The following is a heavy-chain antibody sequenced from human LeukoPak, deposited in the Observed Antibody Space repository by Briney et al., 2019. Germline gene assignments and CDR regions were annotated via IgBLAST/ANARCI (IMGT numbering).Heavy chain of an antibody. V-gene: IGHV3-30-3*01. CDR3: TRDNRDMDV. CDR2: ISYDGSNK. Sequence: PGRSLRLSCAASGFTFSSYAMHWVRQAPGKGLEWVAVISYDGSNKYYADSVKGRFTISRDNSKNTLYLQMNSLSAEDTAVYYCTRDNRDMDVWGQGTTVTVSS. CDR1: GFTFSSYA. J-gene: IGHJ6*02. D-gene: IGHD1-14*01.